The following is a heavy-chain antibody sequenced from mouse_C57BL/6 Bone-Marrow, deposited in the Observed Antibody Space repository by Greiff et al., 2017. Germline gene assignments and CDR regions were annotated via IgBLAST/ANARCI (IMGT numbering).Heavy chain of an antibody. CDR1: GFNIKDDY. CDR2: IDPENGDT. J-gene: IGHJ4*01. D-gene: IGHD2-1*01. Sequence: SGAELVRPGASVKLSCTASGFNIKDDYMHWVKQRPEQGLEWIGWIDPENGDTEYASKFQGKATITADTSSNTAYLQLSSLTSEDTAVYYCTTGGNYVARDYWGQGTSVTVSS. CDR3: TTGGNYVARDY. V-gene: IGHV14-4*01.